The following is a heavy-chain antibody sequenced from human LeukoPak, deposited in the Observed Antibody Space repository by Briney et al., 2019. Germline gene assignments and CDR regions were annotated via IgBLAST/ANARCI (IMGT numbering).Heavy chain of an antibody. CDR3: ARRAYSSGAH. J-gene: IGHJ4*02. CDR2: IYYSGST. D-gene: IGHD6-19*01. Sequence: SETLSLTCAVSGASIISSSYYWGWIRQPPGKGLEWIGSIYYSGSTNYNPTLKSRVTISADTSRNQFSLKLSSVTAADTAVYYCARRAYSSGAHWGQGALVTVSS. V-gene: IGHV4-39*01. CDR1: GASIISSSYY.